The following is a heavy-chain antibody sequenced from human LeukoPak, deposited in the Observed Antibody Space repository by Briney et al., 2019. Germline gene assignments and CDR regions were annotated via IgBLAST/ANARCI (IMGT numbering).Heavy chain of an antibody. CDR1: GFTFSNFA. J-gene: IGHJ4*02. CDR2: TTGGSGAK. D-gene: IGHD6-19*01. CDR3: AKDTPLTTYTSGWSSNSFDY. V-gene: IGHV3-23*01. Sequence: GGSLRVSCTASGFTFSNFAMSWVRQAPGKGLEWVSTTTGGSGAKYYADSVKGRFTISRDNSKDTLYLQMHSLRAEDTAVYFCAKDTPLTTYTSGWSSNSFDYWGQGTLVAVSS.